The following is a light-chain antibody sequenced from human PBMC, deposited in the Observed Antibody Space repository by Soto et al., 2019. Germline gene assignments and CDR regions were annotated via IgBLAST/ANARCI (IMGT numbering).Light chain of an antibody. V-gene: IGLV1-40*01. CDR1: SSNIGAGYD. CDR2: GNS. J-gene: IGLJ1*01. Sequence: QSVLPQPPSVSGAPGQRVTISCTGSSSNIGAGYDVHWYQQLPGTAPKLLIYGNSNRPSGVPDRFSGSKSGTSASLAITGLQAEEEADYYCQSYDSSLSGRYVFGTGTTVNVL. CDR3: QSYDSSLSGRYV.